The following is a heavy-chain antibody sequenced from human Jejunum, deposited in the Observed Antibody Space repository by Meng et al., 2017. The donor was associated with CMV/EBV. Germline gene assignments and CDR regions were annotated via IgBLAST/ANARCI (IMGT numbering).Heavy chain of an antibody. J-gene: IGHJ4*02. Sequence: AQLVESGGGVVQPGGSLRLSCATSRLTLSNYGMHWVRQAPGKGLEWIGFIAFNGRTKYYEDSIQGRFTISRDNSKNTMYLQMNSLRADDSAVYYCARGLAESLGWEMGYWGQGTLVTVSS. V-gene: IGHV3-33*05. CDR1: RLTLSNYG. CDR2: IAFNGRTK. D-gene: IGHD1-14*01. CDR3: ARGLAESLGWEMGY.